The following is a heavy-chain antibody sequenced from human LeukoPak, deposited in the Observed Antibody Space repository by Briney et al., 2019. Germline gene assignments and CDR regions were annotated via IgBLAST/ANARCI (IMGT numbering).Heavy chain of an antibody. J-gene: IGHJ3*02. CDR1: GGTFTSHA. D-gene: IGHD4-17*01. Sequence: GASVKVSCKASGGTFTSHAFTWVRQAPGQGLEWMGTIVPMFGTTNYAQRFQDRVAITADASTTTAYMELSSLRSEDTAVYYCARGGLMTTVTTLRAFDAFDIWGQGTMVTVSS. CDR2: IVPMFGTT. V-gene: IGHV1-69*13. CDR3: ARGGLMTTVTTLRAFDAFDI.